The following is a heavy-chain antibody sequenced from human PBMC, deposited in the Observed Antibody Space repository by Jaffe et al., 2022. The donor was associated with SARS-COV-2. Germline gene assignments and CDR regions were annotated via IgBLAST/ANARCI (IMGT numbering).Heavy chain of an antibody. J-gene: IGHJ6*02. D-gene: IGHD2-2*01. CDR3: ARDPVPAAIPDYYYYGMDV. CDR1: GGSISSDDYY. Sequence: QVQLQESGPGLVKPSQTLSLTCTVSGGSISSDDYYWTWIRQHPGRGLEWIGSIYYSGSTYYNPSLKSRITISVDTSENQFSLRLTSVTAADAAVYYCARDPVPAAIPDYYYYGMDVWGQGTTVTVSS. V-gene: IGHV4-31*03. CDR2: IYYSGST.